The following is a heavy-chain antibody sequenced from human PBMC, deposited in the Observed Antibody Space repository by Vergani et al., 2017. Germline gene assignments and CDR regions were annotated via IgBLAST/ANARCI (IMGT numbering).Heavy chain of an antibody. V-gene: IGHV3-7*01. Sequence: EVQLVESGGGLVQPGGSLRLSCAASGFTFSSYWMSWVRQAPGKGLEWVANIKQDGSEKYYVDSVKGRFTISRDNAKNSLYLQMNSLRAEDTAVYYCARVGEFQYNWNDIFPFGMDVWGQGTTVTVSS. J-gene: IGHJ6*02. CDR3: ARVGEFQYNWNDIFPFGMDV. CDR2: IKQDGSEK. D-gene: IGHD1-20*01. CDR1: GFTFSSYW.